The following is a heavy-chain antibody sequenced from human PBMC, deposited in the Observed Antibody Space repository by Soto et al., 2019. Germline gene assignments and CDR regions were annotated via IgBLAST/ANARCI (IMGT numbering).Heavy chain of an antibody. CDR2: ISAYNGNT. Sequence: ASVKVSCKASGYTFTSYGISWVRQAPGQGLEWMGWISAYNGNTNYAQKLQGRVTMTTDTSTSTAYMELRSLRSDDTAVYYCARLTPYSSSWYGTGEYFQHWGQGTLVTVSS. V-gene: IGHV1-18*01. J-gene: IGHJ1*01. CDR1: GYTFTSYG. D-gene: IGHD6-13*01. CDR3: ARLTPYSSSWYGTGEYFQH.